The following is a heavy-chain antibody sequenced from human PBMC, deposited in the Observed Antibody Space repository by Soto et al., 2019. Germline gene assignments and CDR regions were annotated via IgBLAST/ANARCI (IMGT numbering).Heavy chain of an antibody. J-gene: IGHJ6*02. Sequence: TLSLTCAVYGGSFSGYYWSWIRQPPGKGLEWIGENNHSGSTNYTPSLKSRVTIAVDTSKNQFSLKLSSVTAADTDVYYCARERVVTEYYYYYGMDVWGQGTTVTVSS. CDR2: NNHSGST. V-gene: IGHV4-34*01. D-gene: IGHD3-3*01. CDR1: GGSFSGYY. CDR3: ARERVVTEYYYYYGMDV.